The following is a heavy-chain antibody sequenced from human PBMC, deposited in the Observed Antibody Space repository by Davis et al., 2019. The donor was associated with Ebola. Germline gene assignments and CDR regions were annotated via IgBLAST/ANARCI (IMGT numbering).Heavy chain of an antibody. D-gene: IGHD2-2*01. J-gene: IGHJ4*02. CDR3: VRDVLAMRQLLPGY. V-gene: IGHV3-23*01. CDR1: GFTFSSYG. Sequence: GESLKISCAASGFTFSSYGMSWVRQAPGKGLEWVSSISGSGNSIYHADLVKGRFTTSRDHSKSTLYPQMNSLRVEDTAVYYCVRDVLAMRQLLPGYWGQGTLVTVSS. CDR2: ISGSGNSI.